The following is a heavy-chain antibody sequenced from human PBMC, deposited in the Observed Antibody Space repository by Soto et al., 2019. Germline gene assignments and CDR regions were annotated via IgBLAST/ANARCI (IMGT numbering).Heavy chain of an antibody. Sequence: GGSLRLSCAGSGFTFKDAWMNWVRQAPGKGLEWVGRIKSESDGGTTAYAAPVKGRFTISRDDSKNTVYLQMNSLRAEDTAVYYCAGGTYYFDYCGQGTLVTVSS. CDR2: IKSESDGGTT. D-gene: IGHD1-26*01. CDR1: GFTFKDAW. J-gene: IGHJ4*02. V-gene: IGHV3-15*07. CDR3: AGGTYYFDY.